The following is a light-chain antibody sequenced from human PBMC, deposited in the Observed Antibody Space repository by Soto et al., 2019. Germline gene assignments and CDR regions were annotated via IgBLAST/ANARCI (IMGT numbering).Light chain of an antibody. CDR1: QSVTTY. Sequence: DIQMPQSPSSLSASVGDRVTITCRASQSVTTYLNWYQQRSGQAPKLLIYGASSLQSGVPSRFAGSGSGTEFTLTISSLQPEDFATYYGQQSDTTPFTFGGGTKVYIK. CDR2: GAS. V-gene: IGKV1-39*01. CDR3: QQSDTTPFT. J-gene: IGKJ4*01.